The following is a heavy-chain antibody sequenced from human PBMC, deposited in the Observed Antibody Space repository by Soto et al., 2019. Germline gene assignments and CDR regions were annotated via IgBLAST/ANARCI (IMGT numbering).Heavy chain of an antibody. V-gene: IGHV4-4*02. J-gene: IGHJ6*03. CDR3: ARGHGGLTGYYGYYMDV. Sequence: SETLSLTCAVSSGSISSSNWWSWVRQPPGKGLEWIGEIYHSGSTNYNPSLKSRVTISVDKSKNQFSLKLSSVTAADTAVYYCARGHGGLTGYYGYYMDVWGKGTTVTVSS. CDR1: SGSISSSNW. CDR2: IYHSGST. D-gene: IGHD3-9*01.